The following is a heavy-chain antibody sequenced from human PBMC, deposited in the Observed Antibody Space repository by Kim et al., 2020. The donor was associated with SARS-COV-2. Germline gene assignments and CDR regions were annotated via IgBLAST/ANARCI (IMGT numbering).Heavy chain of an antibody. CDR1: GFTFSSYA. D-gene: IGHD3-10*01. CDR3: AKDEGFGELEYFDY. J-gene: IGHJ4*02. V-gene: IGHV3-23*01. Sequence: GGSLRLSCAASGFTFSSYAMSWVRQAPGKGLEWVSAISGSGGSTYYAESVKGRFTISRDNSKNTLYLQMNSLRAEDTAVYYCAKDEGFGELEYFDYWGQGPLVTVSS. CDR2: ISGSGGST.